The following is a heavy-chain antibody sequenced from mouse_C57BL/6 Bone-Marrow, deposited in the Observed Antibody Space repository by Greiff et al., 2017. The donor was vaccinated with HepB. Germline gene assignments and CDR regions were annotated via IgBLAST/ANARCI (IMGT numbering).Heavy chain of an antibody. J-gene: IGHJ3*01. CDR2: ISNGGGST. Sequence: DVKLVESGGGLVQPGGSLKLSCAASGFTFSDYYMYWVRQTPEKRLEWVAYISNGGGSTYYPDTVKGRFTISRDNAKNTLYLQMIRLKSEDTAMYYCASTVEAWFAYWGQGTLVTVSA. D-gene: IGHD1-1*01. CDR3: ASTVEAWFAY. V-gene: IGHV5-12*01. CDR1: GFTFSDYY.